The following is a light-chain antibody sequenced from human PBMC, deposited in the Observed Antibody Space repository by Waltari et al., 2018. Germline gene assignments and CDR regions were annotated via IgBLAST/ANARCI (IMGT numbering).Light chain of an antibody. CDR1: SSDVGGYNY. CDR3: CSFTSRSTWV. Sequence: QSALTQPASVPGSPGQSITISCTGTSSDVGGYNYVSWYQQHPGNVPKLLLFDVSNRPSGVPLRYTGSKSGNTASLTISGLQAEDESDYYCCSFTSRSTWVFGWETKLTVL. J-gene: IGLJ3*02. V-gene: IGLV2-14*03. CDR2: DVS.